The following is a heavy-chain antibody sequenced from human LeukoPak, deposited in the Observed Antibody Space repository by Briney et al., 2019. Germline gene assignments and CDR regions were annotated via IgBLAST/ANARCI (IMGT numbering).Heavy chain of an antibody. CDR2: IRYDGSNK. Sequence: GGSLRLSCAASGLTFSSYGMHWVRQAPGKGLEWVAFIRYDGSNKYYADSVKGRFTISRDNSKNTLYLQMNSLRAEDTAVYYCGSSGPPGGYFDYWGQGTLVTVSS. J-gene: IGHJ4*02. CDR3: GSSGPPGGYFDY. D-gene: IGHD2-15*01. CDR1: GLTFSSYG. V-gene: IGHV3-30*02.